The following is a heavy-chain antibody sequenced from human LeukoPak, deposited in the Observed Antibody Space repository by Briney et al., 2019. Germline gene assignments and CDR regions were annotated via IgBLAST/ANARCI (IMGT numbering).Heavy chain of an antibody. J-gene: IGHJ6*03. D-gene: IGHD1-26*01. CDR2: ISSSGSTI. CDR1: GFTFSSYE. Sequence: GGSLRLSCAASGFTFSSYEMNWVRQAPGKGLEWVSYISSSGSTIYYADSVKGRFTISRDNAKNSLYLQMNSLRAEDTAVYYCARNPSGAFYYYYYMDVWGKGTTVTVSS. V-gene: IGHV3-48*03. CDR3: ARNPSGAFYYYYYMDV.